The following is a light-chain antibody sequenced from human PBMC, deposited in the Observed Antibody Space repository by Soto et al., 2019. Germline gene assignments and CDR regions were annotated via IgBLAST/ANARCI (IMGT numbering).Light chain of an antibody. J-gene: IGKJ4*01. CDR3: QQANSVPLT. Sequence: DIQMTQSPSSVSASVGDRVTITCRARQGIGSSLDWNQQKPGKAPILLIYAASSLRSGVPARFSGSGSGTDFTPTLSSLQPEDCATYYCQQANSVPLTFGGGTKVDIK. V-gene: IGKV1-12*01. CDR1: QGIGSS. CDR2: AAS.